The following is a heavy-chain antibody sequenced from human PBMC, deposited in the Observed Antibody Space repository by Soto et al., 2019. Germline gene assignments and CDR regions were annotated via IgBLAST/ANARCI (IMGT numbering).Heavy chain of an antibody. V-gene: IGHV4-31*03. Sequence: QAQLQESGPGLVKPSQTLSLTCTVSGGSISSGGYYWSWIRQHPGKGLEWIGYIYYSGSTYYNPSLKSRVTISVDTSKNQFSLKLSSVTAADTAVYYCARDLRCSGGSCYSRFDPWGQGTLVTVSS. J-gene: IGHJ5*02. CDR1: GGSISSGGYY. D-gene: IGHD2-15*01. CDR3: ARDLRCSGGSCYSRFDP. CDR2: IYYSGST.